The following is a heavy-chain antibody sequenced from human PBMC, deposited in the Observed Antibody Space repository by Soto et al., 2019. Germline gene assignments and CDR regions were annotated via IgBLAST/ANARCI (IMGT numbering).Heavy chain of an antibody. V-gene: IGHV3-48*02. CDR1: GFTFSSYS. CDR2: ISSSSSTI. Sequence: TGGSLRLSCAASGFTFSSYSMNWVRQAPGKGLEWVSYISSSSSTIYYADSVKGRFTISRDNAKNSLYLQMNSLRDEDTAVYYCARERVPAAKRGYYYGMDVWGQGTTVTVSS. D-gene: IGHD2-2*01. J-gene: IGHJ6*02. CDR3: ARERVPAAKRGYYYGMDV.